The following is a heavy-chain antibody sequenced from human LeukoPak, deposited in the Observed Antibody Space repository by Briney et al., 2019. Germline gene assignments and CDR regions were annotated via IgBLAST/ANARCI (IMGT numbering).Heavy chain of an antibody. Sequence: GGSLRLSCAASGFTFTNYWMHWVRQAPGKGLVWVSRINPDGSGTRYADSVKGRFTIPRDNVRNTVFLQMNSLRAEDTAVYYCARGPYYSDSGSPEYWGQGTLVTVSS. CDR3: ARGPYYSDSGSPEY. CDR2: INPDGSGT. V-gene: IGHV3-74*01. D-gene: IGHD3-10*01. J-gene: IGHJ4*02. CDR1: GFTFTNYW.